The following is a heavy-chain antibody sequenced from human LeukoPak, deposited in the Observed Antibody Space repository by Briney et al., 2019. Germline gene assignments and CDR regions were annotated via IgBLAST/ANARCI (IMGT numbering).Heavy chain of an antibody. CDR2: INPNSGGT. V-gene: IGHV1-2*02. CDR3: ARSGKVVVAANNWFDH. CDR1: GYTFTGYY. Sequence: ASVKVSCKASGYTFTGYYMHWVRQAPGQGLEWMGWINPNSGGTNYAQKFQGRVTITTDESTSTAYMELSSLRSEDTAVYYCARSGKVVVAANNWFDHWGQGTLVTVSS. J-gene: IGHJ5*02. D-gene: IGHD2-15*01.